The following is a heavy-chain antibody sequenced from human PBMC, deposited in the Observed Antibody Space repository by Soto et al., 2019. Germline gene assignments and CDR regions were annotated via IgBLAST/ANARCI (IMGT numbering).Heavy chain of an antibody. CDR3: ARLDYYYYLDV. CDR2: IHYSGST. Sequence: QGQLQESGPGLVRPSETLSLTCTVSGASITSYYWSWIRQSSGKGLEWIGYIHYSGSTNYNPSLESRVTMSIDTPESQFSLRLRSVTAADTAVYYCARLDYYYYLDVWGKGTAVTVSS. CDR1: GASITSYY. V-gene: IGHV4-59*12. J-gene: IGHJ6*03.